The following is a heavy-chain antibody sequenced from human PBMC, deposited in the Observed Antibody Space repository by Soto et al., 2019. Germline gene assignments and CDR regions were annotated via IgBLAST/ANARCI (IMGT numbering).Heavy chain of an antibody. CDR2: TYYRSKWYN. V-gene: IGHV6-1*01. D-gene: IGHD3-10*01. CDR1: GDSVSSNSAA. CDR3: ARCDGSGSYYTFFYYGMDV. Sequence: SQTLSLTCAISGDSVSSNSAAWNWIRQSPSRGLEWLGRTYYRSKWYNDYAVSVKSRITINPDTSKNQFSLQLNSVTPEDTAVYYCARCDGSGSYYTFFYYGMDVWGQGTTVTVSS. J-gene: IGHJ6*02.